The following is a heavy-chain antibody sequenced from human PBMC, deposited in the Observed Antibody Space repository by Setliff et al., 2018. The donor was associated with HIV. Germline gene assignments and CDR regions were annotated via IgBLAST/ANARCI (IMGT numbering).Heavy chain of an antibody. V-gene: IGHV4-31*03. J-gene: IGHJ4*02. Sequence: LSLTCTVSGGSISSGGYYWSWIRQHPGKGPEWIGYIYYNGSTYYNPSLKSRVSMSVDTSKDQVSLKLSTVTAADTAVYYCARDRAAFRLTYWGQGTLVTVSS. CDR3: ARDRAAFRLTY. D-gene: IGHD3-3*02. CDR1: GGSISSGGYY. CDR2: IYYNGST.